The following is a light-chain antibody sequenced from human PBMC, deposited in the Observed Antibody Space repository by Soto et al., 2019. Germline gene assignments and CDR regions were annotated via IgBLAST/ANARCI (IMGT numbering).Light chain of an antibody. CDR1: SSNIGAGYD. CDR3: QSYDSSLSGYV. J-gene: IGLJ1*01. Sequence: QSVLTQPPSVSGAPGQRVTISCTGSSSNIGAGYDVPWYQQLPGKAPKLLIYGNSNRPSGVPDRFSGSKSGTSASLAITGLQAADEADYYCQSYDSSLSGYVFGTGTKLTVL. V-gene: IGLV1-40*01. CDR2: GNS.